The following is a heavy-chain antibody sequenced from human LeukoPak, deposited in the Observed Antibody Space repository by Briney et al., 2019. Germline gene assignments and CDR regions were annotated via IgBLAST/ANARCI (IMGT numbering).Heavy chain of an antibody. CDR1: GFTFSNAW. J-gene: IGHJ4*02. D-gene: IGHD6-13*01. Sequence: GGSLRLSCAVSGFTFSNAWMSWVRQAPGKGLEWVGRIKSKTDGGTPDYAPPLKGRFTISRDDSKNTLYLQMNSLKTEDTAVYYCTTLAAVTLFDHWGQGTLVTVSS. CDR2: IKSKTDGGTP. V-gene: IGHV3-15*01. CDR3: TTLAAVTLFDH.